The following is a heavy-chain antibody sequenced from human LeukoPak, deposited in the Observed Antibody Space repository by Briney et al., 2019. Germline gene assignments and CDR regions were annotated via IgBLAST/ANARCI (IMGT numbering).Heavy chain of an antibody. Sequence: ALVKVSCKASGFTFTSSAMQWVRQAPGQGLEWMGWISAYNGNTNYAQKLQGRVTMTTDTSTSTAYMELRSLRSDDTAVYYCARDKTAAIGYYYYYMDVWGKGTTVTVSS. J-gene: IGHJ6*03. CDR1: GFTFTSSA. V-gene: IGHV1-18*01. CDR3: ARDKTAAIGYYYYYMDV. D-gene: IGHD2-2*02. CDR2: ISAYNGNT.